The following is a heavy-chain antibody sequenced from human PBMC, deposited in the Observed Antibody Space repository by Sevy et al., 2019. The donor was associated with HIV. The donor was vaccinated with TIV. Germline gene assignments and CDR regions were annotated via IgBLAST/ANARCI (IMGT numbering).Heavy chain of an antibody. CDR2: INHSGST. V-gene: IGHV4-34*01. CDR3: ARIVRYCSGGSCYFDRSEYFQH. Sequence: SETLSLTCAVYGGSFSGYYWSWIRQPPGKGLEWIGEINHSGSTNYNPSLKSRVTISVDTSKNQFSLKLSPVTAADTAVYYCARIVRYCSGGSCYFDRSEYFQHWGQGTLVTVSS. CDR1: GGSFSGYY. D-gene: IGHD2-15*01. J-gene: IGHJ1*01.